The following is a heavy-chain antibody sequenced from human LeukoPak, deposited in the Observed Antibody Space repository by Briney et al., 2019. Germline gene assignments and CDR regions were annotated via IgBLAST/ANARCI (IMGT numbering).Heavy chain of an antibody. V-gene: IGHV4-34*01. CDR3: ARGLPGAAAGVAFDI. CDR1: GGSFSGYY. CDR2: INHSGST. Sequence: SETLSLTCAVYGGSFSGYYWSWIRQPPGKGLEWIGEINHSGSTNYNPSLKSRVTISVDTSKNQSSLKLSSVTAADTAVYYCARGLPGAAAGVAFDIWGQGTMVTVSS. J-gene: IGHJ3*02. D-gene: IGHD6-13*01.